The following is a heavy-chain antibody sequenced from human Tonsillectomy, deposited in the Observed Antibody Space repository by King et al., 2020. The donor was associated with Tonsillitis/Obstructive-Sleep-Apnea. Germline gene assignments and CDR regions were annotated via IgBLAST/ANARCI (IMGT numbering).Heavy chain of an antibody. Sequence: VQLVQAGGGLVKPGGSRRLSCADFGFTFSNAWMSGVRQAPGKGREWVGRCKSKTDGGTTDYAAPVKGRITISRDGSKNTLYLQMNSLKTEDTAVYYCTTTYDFWSGYPSFDYWGQGTLVTVSS. CDR2: CKSKTDGGTT. CDR1: GFTFSNAW. V-gene: IGHV3-15*01. D-gene: IGHD3-3*01. J-gene: IGHJ4*02. CDR3: TTTYDFWSGYPSFDY.